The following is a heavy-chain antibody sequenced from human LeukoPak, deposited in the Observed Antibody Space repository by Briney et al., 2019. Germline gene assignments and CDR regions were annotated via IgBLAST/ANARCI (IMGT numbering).Heavy chain of an antibody. Sequence: GGSLRLSCAASGFTFSSYAVHWVRQAPGKGLEWVAVISYDGSNKYYADSVKGRFTISRDNSKNTLYLQMNSLRAEDTAVYYCASQVSSSWYSVGYYYYGMDVWGQGTTVTVSS. J-gene: IGHJ6*02. CDR3: ASQVSSSWYSVGYYYYGMDV. CDR2: ISYDGSNK. CDR1: GFTFSSYA. V-gene: IGHV3-30-3*01. D-gene: IGHD6-13*01.